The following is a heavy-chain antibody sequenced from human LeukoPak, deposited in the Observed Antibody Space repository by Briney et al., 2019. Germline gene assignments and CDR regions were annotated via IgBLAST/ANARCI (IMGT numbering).Heavy chain of an antibody. CDR1: GYTFIGYY. CDR3: VRDYRGYSGYDLGW. Sequence: ASVKVSCKASGYTFIGYYMHWVRQAPGQGLEWMGWVNPNTGGTNYAQKFKGRVTMTGDKSIRTVYMEITRLQSDDTAVYFCVRDYRGYSGYDLGWWGQGTLVTVSS. CDR2: VNPNTGGT. V-gene: IGHV1-2*02. D-gene: IGHD5-12*01. J-gene: IGHJ4*02.